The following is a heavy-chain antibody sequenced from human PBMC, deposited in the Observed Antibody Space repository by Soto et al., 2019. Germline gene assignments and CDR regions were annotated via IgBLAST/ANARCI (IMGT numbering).Heavy chain of an antibody. J-gene: IGHJ4*02. Sequence: QVQLVESGGGVVQPGRSLRLSCAASGFTFSSYGMHWVRQAPGKGLEWVAVISYDGSNKYYADSVKGRFTISRDNSKNTLYLQMNSLRAEDTAVYYCAKDGSGWYEWGKYYFDYWGQGTLVTVSS. CDR1: GFTFSSYG. D-gene: IGHD6-19*01. CDR3: AKDGSGWYEWGKYYFDY. V-gene: IGHV3-30*18. CDR2: ISYDGSNK.